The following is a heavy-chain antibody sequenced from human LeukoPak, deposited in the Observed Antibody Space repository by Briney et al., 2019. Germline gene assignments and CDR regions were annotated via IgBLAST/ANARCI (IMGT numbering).Heavy chain of an antibody. CDR2: IYYSGST. D-gene: IGHD3-22*01. CDR1: GGSISSYY. Sequence: SQTLSLTCTVSGGSISSYYWSWIRQPPGKGLEWIGYIYYSGSTNYNPSLKSRVTISVDTSKNQFSLKLSSVTAADTAVYYCARGPLHTYYYDSSGSFDYWGQGTLVTVSS. J-gene: IGHJ4*02. V-gene: IGHV4-59*01. CDR3: ARGPLHTYYYDSSGSFDY.